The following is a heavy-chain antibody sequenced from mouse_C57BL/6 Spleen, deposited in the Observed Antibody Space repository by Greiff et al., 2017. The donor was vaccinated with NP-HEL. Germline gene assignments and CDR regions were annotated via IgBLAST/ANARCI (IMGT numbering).Heavy chain of an antibody. CDR3: ARKEMDY. J-gene: IGHJ4*01. V-gene: IGHV1-59*01. Sequence: QVQLQQPGAELVRPGTSVKLSCKASGYTFTSYWMPWVKQRPGQGLEWIGVIDPSDSYTNYNQKFKGKATLTVETSPSTAYMQLSSLTSEDSAVYYCARKEMDYWGQGTAVTVSS. CDR1: GYTFTSYW. CDR2: IDPSDSYT.